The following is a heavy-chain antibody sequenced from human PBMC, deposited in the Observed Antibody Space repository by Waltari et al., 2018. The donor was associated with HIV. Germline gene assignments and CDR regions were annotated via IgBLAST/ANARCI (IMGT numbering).Heavy chain of an antibody. CDR1: GFTFSSYR. Sequence: EVQLVESGGGLVQRGGSLRLSCAASGFTFSSYRVNWVRQAPGKGLEWVSYISSSGSALYYADSVKGRFSISRDNAKNSLYLQLNSLRGEDTAVYYCARDRQFAFDYWGQGTLVTVSS. J-gene: IGHJ4*02. V-gene: IGHV3-48*01. D-gene: IGHD2-15*01. CDR2: ISSSGSAL. CDR3: ARDRQFAFDY.